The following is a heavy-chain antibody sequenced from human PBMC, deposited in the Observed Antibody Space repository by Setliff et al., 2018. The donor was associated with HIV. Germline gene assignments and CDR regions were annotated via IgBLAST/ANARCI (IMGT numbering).Heavy chain of an antibody. Sequence: ASVKVSCKASGDIFSRYGISWVRQAPGQGLEWMGGIIPIYGTANSAQKFQGRVTITADESTSTAYMELSSLRSEDTAVYFCARDGGYSGHQWFGDAFDIWGQGTMVTVSS. D-gene: IGHD5-12*01. CDR1: GDIFSRYG. J-gene: IGHJ3*02. V-gene: IGHV1-69*13. CDR3: ARDGGYSGHQWFGDAFDI. CDR2: IIPIYGTA.